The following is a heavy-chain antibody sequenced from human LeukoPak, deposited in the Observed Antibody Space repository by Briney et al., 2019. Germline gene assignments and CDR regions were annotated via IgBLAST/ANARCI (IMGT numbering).Heavy chain of an antibody. CDR3: ARVWELSFDH. CDR2: SYSGGSR. CDR1: GSTVSTDH. D-gene: IGHD1-26*01. J-gene: IGHJ4*02. Sequence: GGSLSLSCAASGSTVSTDHMSWVRQAPGKGLEWVAVSYSGGSRHYAESVKGRFTISRDNSKNTLYLQMNSLRAEDTALYYCARVWELSFDHWGQGTLVTVSS. V-gene: IGHV3-53*01.